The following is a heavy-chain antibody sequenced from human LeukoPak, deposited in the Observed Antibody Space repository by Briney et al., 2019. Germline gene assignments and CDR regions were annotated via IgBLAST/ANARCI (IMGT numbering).Heavy chain of an antibody. CDR2: ISAYNGNT. D-gene: IGHD6-6*01. CDR1: GYTFTSYG. Sequence: ASVKVSCKASGYTFTSYGISWVRQAPGQGLEWMGWISAYNGNTNYAQKLQGRVTMTTDTSTSTAYMELRSLRSDDTAVYYCARVWGPHSSSFPLHYWGQGTLVTVSS. CDR3: ARVWGPHSSSFPLHY. J-gene: IGHJ4*02. V-gene: IGHV1-18*01.